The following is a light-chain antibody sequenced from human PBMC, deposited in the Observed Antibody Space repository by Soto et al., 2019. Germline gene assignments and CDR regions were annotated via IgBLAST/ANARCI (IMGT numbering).Light chain of an antibody. Sequence: EIMLTQSPATLSLWPKEIGSRGFRASQSVSSYLAWYHQKPVQAPRLLIYDASNRATGIPARFSGSGSGTDFTLTISSLEPEDFAVYYCQQRSNWPITFGQGTRLEIK. CDR1: QSVSSY. V-gene: IGKV3-11*01. J-gene: IGKJ5*01. CDR2: DAS. CDR3: QQRSNWPIT.